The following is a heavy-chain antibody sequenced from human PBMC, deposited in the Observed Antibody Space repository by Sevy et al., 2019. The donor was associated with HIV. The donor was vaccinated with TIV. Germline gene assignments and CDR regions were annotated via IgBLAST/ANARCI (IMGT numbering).Heavy chain of an antibody. CDR2: ISAYNGNT. CDR1: GYTFTSYG. J-gene: IGHJ4*02. D-gene: IGHD3-9*01. Sequence: ASVNVSCKASGYTFTSYGISWLRQAPGQGLEWMGWISAYNGNTNYAQKLQGRVTMTTDTSTSTAYMELRSLRSDDTAVYYCARDSYDILTGYFDYWGQGTLVTVSS. CDR3: ARDSYDILTGYFDY. V-gene: IGHV1-18*01.